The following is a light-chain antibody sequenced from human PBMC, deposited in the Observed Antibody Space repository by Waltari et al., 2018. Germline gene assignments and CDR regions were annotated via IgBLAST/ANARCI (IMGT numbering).Light chain of an antibody. J-gene: IGKJ4*01. V-gene: IGKV1-27*01. Sequence: DIQMTQSPSSLSASVGDKVTITCRASQGIRHYLAWYQQKPGKVPKLLIYAASTLQSGVPSRFTGSGSGTEFTLTISSLQHEDVATYYCQKYSGAPLTFGGGTKVEIK. CDR1: QGIRHY. CDR2: AAS. CDR3: QKYSGAPLT.